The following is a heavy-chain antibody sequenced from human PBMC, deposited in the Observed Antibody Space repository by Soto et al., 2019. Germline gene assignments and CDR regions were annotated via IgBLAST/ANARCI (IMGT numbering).Heavy chain of an antibody. J-gene: IGHJ5*02. CDR2: SYYSGTS. V-gene: IGHV4-39*01. CDR3: TRRYNWNDYYFDP. CDR1: GGSIRGQSYY. Sequence: SETLSLTCTVSGGSIRGQSYYWTCIRQTPGKGLEWVGSSYYSGTSYFNPALKGRVTISVDTSTNQFSLRLTSVTAADTAVYYCTRRYNWNDYYFDPWGQGTLVTVSS. D-gene: IGHD1-20*01.